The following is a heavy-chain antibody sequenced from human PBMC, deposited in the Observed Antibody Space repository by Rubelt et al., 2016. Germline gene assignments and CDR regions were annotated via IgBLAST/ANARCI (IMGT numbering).Heavy chain of an antibody. Sequence: VLPGGSLRLSCAASGFTFSSYAMSWVRQAPGKGLEWVSVISGSGGSTYYADSVKGRVTISRDNSKNTLYLEMNSLRAEDTAVYYCAKINYNTWYGDFDYWGQGTLVTVSS. V-gene: IGHV3-23*01. CDR2: ISGSGGST. D-gene: IGHD3-10*01. J-gene: IGHJ4*02. CDR1: GFTFSSYA. CDR3: AKINYNTWYGDFDY.